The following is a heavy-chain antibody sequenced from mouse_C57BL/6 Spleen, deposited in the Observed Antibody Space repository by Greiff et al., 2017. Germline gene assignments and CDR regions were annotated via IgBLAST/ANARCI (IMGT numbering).Heavy chain of an antibody. Sequence: VQLQQPGAELVKPGASVKMSCKASGYTFTSYWITWVKQRPGQGLEWIGDIYPGSGSTNYNEKFKSKATLTVDTSSSTAYMQLSSLTSEDSAVYYCARELRSSYYFDYWGQGTTLTVSS. CDR2: IYPGSGST. CDR3: ARELRSSYYFDY. D-gene: IGHD1-1*01. CDR1: GYTFTSYW. J-gene: IGHJ2*01. V-gene: IGHV1-55*01.